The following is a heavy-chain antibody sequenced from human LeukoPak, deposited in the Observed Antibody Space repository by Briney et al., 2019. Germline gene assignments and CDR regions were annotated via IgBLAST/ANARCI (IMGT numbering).Heavy chain of an antibody. J-gene: IGHJ4*02. D-gene: IGHD3-10*01. Sequence: PGGSLRLSCTSSGFTFSSYAMTWVRQVPGRGLEWVSAISASGESTYYADSVKGRFTISRDNSKNTLYLQMNSLRAEDTAVYYYAKGGRAYVLLWFGDEWGQGTLVTVSS. V-gene: IGHV3-23*01. CDR3: AKGGRAYVLLWFGDE. CDR1: GFTFSSYA. CDR2: ISASGEST.